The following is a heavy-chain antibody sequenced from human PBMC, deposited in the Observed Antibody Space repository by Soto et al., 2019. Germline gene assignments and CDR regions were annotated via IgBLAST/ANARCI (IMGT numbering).Heavy chain of an antibody. D-gene: IGHD2-15*01. CDR3: VRQHSADCSGGTCYHAFDI. Sequence: QVQLQESGPGLVKPSETLSLTCSVSGDSVSSGSSYWGWIRQPPGKGLEWIGWIYYSGFTDYNPSLKSRVTISIDTSKNQFSLKLASVTAADTAVFYCVRQHSADCSGGTCYHAFDIWGQGTMVTVSS. CDR2: IYYSGFT. CDR1: GDSVSSGSSY. J-gene: IGHJ3*02. V-gene: IGHV4-61*01.